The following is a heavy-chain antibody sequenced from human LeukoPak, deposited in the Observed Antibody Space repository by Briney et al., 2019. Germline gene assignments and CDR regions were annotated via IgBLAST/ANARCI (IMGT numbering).Heavy chain of an antibody. D-gene: IGHD4-23*01. CDR3: ARDADYGGYYYFDY. CDR1: GGSISSYS. Sequence: SETLSLTCIVSGGSISSYSWSWIRQPPGKGLEWIAYIFYSGSTNYNPSLKSRVTISVDTSKNQFSLKLSSVTAADTAVYYCARDADYGGYYYFDYWGQGTLVTVSS. J-gene: IGHJ4*02. V-gene: IGHV4-59*01. CDR2: IFYSGST.